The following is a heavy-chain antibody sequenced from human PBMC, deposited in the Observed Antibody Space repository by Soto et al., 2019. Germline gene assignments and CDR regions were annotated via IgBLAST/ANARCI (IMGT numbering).Heavy chain of an antibody. CDR3: ARLRGGSLDDAPDI. D-gene: IGHD3-10*01. Sequence: GESLKISCKGSGYSFISYWIGWVRQMPGKGLEWMGINHPGDSDTRYSTSFQGQVIISADKSISTAYLQWRSLKASDTAMYYCARLRGGSLDDAPDIWGQGTKVTVSS. J-gene: IGHJ3*02. CDR1: GYSFISYW. V-gene: IGHV5-51*01. CDR2: NHPGDSDT.